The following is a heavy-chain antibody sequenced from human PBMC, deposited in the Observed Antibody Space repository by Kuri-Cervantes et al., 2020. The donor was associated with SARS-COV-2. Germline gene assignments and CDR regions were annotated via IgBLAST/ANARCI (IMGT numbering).Heavy chain of an antibody. D-gene: IGHD1-7*01. Sequence: GGSLRLSCAASGFAVSSNYMSWVRQAPGKGLEWVSIIYSDSSTYYADSVKGRFTISRDNSKNTLYLQMNSRRTEDTAVYYCARGFELLRDFDLWGRGTLVTVSS. V-gene: IGHV3-53*05. CDR2: IYSDSST. CDR1: GFAVSSNY. J-gene: IGHJ2*01. CDR3: ARGFELLRDFDL.